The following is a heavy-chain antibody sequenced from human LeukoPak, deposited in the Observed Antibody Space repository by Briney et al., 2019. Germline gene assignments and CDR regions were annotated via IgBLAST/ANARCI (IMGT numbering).Heavy chain of an antibody. CDR3: AKHQAYWGHCSGTSCLADYYYYMDV. CDR2: ISYDGSNK. D-gene: IGHD2-2*01. Sequence: HPGGSLRLSCAASGFTFSSYGMHWVRQAPGKGLEWVAVISYDGSNKYYADSVKGRFTISRDNSKNTLYLQMNSLRPDDTAVYYCAKHQAYWGHCSGTSCLADYYYYMDVWGKGTTVTVSS. J-gene: IGHJ6*03. CDR1: GFTFSSYG. V-gene: IGHV3-30*18.